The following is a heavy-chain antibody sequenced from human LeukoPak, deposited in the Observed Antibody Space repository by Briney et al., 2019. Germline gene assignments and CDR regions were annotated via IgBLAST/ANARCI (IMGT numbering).Heavy chain of an antibody. D-gene: IGHD3-10*01. CDR3: AMGITMARGEYFDY. Sequence: SETLSLTCTVSGGSISSYYWSWIRQPAGKGLEWIGRIYTSGSTNYNPSLKSRVTMSVDTSKNQFSLKLSSVTAADTAVYYCAMGITMARGEYFDYWGQGTLVTVSS. J-gene: IGHJ4*02. CDR1: GGSISSYY. CDR2: IYTSGST. V-gene: IGHV4-4*07.